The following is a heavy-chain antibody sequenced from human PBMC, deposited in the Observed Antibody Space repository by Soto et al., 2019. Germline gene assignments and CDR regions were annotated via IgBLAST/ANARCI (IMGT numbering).Heavy chain of an antibody. CDR3: ARGFPHLARVY. D-gene: IGHD5-18*01. CDR1: GGSISSSNW. V-gene: IGHV4-4*02. J-gene: IGHJ4*02. Sequence: QVQLQESGPGLVKPSGTLSLTCAVSGGSISSSNWWSWVRQPPGKGLEWIGEIYHSGSTNNNPSLTRRVAISVDKSKDQFYLRWGSVTAADTAAYYSARGFPHLARVYWGQGTLVTVSS. CDR2: IYHSGST.